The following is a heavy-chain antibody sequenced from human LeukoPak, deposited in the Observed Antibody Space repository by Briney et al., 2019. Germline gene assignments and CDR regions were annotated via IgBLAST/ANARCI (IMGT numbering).Heavy chain of an antibody. Sequence: GGSLRFSCAASGFTFGSYAMSWVRQTPGKSLEWVSIITNGGVTTYYADSVRGRFTISRDNSKNMLYLQMNSLRAEDTAVYYYVKLSSGSGSKFGFDYWGQGTLVTVSS. V-gene: IGHV3-23*01. CDR2: ITNGGVTT. CDR3: VKLSSGSGSKFGFDY. D-gene: IGHD6-19*01. CDR1: GFTFGSYA. J-gene: IGHJ4*02.